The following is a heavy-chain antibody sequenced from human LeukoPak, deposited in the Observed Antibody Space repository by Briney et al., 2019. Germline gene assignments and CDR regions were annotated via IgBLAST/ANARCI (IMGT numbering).Heavy chain of an antibody. CDR2: IYTTGST. Sequence: PSETLSLTCTVSGGSISSYYWSWIRQPAGRGLEWIGRIYTTGSTNYNPSLKSRITMSVDTSKNQFSLRLRSVTAADTAVYYCARDSLHFFDSGDYNYWGQGTLVTVSS. D-gene: IGHD3-22*01. CDR1: GGSISSYY. J-gene: IGHJ4*02. V-gene: IGHV4-4*07. CDR3: ARDSLHFFDSGDYNY.